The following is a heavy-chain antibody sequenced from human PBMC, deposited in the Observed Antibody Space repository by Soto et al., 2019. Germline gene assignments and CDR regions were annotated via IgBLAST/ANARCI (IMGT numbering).Heavy chain of an antibody. CDR1: GDSFSSNTAA. Sequence: SQTLSLTCAISGDSFSSNTAAWNWIRQSPSRGLEWLGRTYYNSTWYTDYAVSVKSRLTINADPSKNPFSLNLNSVTPEDTALYYCARNYYRSRSYYSSSDYWGQGTLVIVCS. CDR2: TYYNSTWYT. D-gene: IGHD3-10*01. CDR3: ARNYYRSRSYYSSSDY. J-gene: IGHJ4*02. V-gene: IGHV6-1*01.